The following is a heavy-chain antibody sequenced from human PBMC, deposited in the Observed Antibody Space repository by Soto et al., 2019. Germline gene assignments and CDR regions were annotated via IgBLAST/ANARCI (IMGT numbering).Heavy chain of an antibody. CDR2: INHSGST. CDR3: ARAATYNWFDP. CDR1: GGSFSGYY. D-gene: IGHD1-26*01. V-gene: IGHV4-34*01. Sequence: ETLSLTCAVYGGSFSGYYWSWIRQPPGKGLEWIGEINHSGSTNYNPSLKSRVTISVDTSKNQFSLKLSSVTAADTAVYYCARAATYNWFDPWGQGTLVTVSS. J-gene: IGHJ5*02.